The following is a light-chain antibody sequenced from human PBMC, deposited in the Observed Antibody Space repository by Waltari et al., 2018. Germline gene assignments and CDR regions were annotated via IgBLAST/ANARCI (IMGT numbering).Light chain of an antibody. CDR1: QSISSY. CDR2: AAS. CDR3: QQSYSTPYT. Sequence: DIQMTQSPSSLSASVGDRVTITCRASQSISSYLNWYQQKPGKAPKLLIYAASSLQSVVPSRFSGSRSGTDFTLTISSLQPEDFATYYCQQSYSTPYTFGQGTKLEIK. J-gene: IGKJ2*01. V-gene: IGKV1-39*01.